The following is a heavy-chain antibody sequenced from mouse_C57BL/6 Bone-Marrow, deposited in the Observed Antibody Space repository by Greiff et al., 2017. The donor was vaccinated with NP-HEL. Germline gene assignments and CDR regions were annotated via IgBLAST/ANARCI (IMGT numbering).Heavy chain of an antibody. J-gene: IGHJ1*03. Sequence: EVKLQESGAELVRPGASVKLSCTASGFNIKDDYMHWVKQRPEQGLEWIGWIDPENGDTEYASKFQGKATITADTSSNTAYLQLSSLTSEDTAVYYCTACTGGYFDVWGTGTTVTVSS. CDR2: IDPENGDT. CDR1: GFNIKDDY. V-gene: IGHV14-4*01. CDR3: TACTGGYFDV.